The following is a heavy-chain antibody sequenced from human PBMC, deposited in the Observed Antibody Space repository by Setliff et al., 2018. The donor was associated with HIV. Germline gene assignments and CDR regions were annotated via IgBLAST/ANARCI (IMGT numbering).Heavy chain of an antibody. CDR3: VRALSGGYCSGGNCFPFDF. J-gene: IGHJ4*02. CDR1: GFTFSSHA. D-gene: IGHD2-15*01. Sequence: GGSLRLSCVASGFTFSSHAMSWVRQAPGKGLEWVSTISGSGDYIFYRDSVKGRFTISRDNSKNTVFLQMSSLRAEDTAVYYCVRALSGGYCSGGNCFPFDFWGQGTLVTVSS. V-gene: IGHV3-23*01. CDR2: ISGSGDYI.